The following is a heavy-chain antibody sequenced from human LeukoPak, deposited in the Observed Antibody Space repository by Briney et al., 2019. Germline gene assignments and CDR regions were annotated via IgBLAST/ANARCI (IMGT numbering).Heavy chain of an antibody. D-gene: IGHD1-26*01. V-gene: IGHV1-8*01. CDR3: ARVQGSDTSGSFDH. CDR1: GYTFISHD. Sequence: EASVRVSCKTSGYTFISHDINWVRQATGQGLEWMGWVDPNSGNTGYAQRFQGRVSLTRSTSLSEAYMELTSLKFEDTAVYYCARVQGSDTSGSFDHWGQGTLVTVSS. CDR2: VDPNSGNT. J-gene: IGHJ4*02.